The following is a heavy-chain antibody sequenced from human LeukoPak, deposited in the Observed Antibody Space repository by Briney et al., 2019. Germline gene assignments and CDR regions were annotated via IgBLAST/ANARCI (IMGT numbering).Heavy chain of an antibody. CDR3: ARRDWFDP. J-gene: IGHJ5*02. CDR2: INSDGSWT. V-gene: IGHV3-74*01. Sequence: GGSLRLSCAASGNYWMHWVRQAPGKGLVWVSHINSDGSWTSYADSVKGRFTISRDNAKNTLYLQMNSLRAEDTAVYYCARRDWFDPWGQGTLVTVSS. CDR1: GNYW.